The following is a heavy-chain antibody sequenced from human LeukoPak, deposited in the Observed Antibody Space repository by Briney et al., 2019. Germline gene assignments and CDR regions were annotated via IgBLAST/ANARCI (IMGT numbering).Heavy chain of an antibody. J-gene: IGHJ4*02. V-gene: IGHV4-39*01. Sequence: SETLSLTCTVSGGSISSSSYYWGWIRQPPGKGLEWIGSIYYSGSTYYNPSLKSRVTISVDTSKNQFSLRLSSVTAADTAVYYCARRMRYYDSSGYPDWSQGTLVTVSS. CDR3: ARRMRYYDSSGYPD. D-gene: IGHD3-22*01. CDR2: IYYSGST. CDR1: GGSISSSSYY.